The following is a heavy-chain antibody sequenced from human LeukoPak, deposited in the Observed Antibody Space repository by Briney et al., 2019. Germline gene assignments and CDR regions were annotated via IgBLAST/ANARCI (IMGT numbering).Heavy chain of an antibody. Sequence: GGSLRLSCAASGFTFSSYSMNWVRQAPGKGLEWVSSISSSSSYIYYADSVKGRFTISRDNAKNSLYLQMNSLRAEDTAVYYCAREGKSGSSWYGNWFDPWGQGTLVTVSS. CDR1: GFTFSSYS. J-gene: IGHJ5*02. CDR3: AREGKSGSSWYGNWFDP. V-gene: IGHV3-21*01. CDR2: ISSSSSYI. D-gene: IGHD6-13*01.